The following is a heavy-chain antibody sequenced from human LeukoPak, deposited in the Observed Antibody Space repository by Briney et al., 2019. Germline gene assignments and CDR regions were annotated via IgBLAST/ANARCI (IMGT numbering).Heavy chain of an antibody. D-gene: IGHD1-26*01. V-gene: IGHV3-9*01. CDR3: AKDMGSIVGAPGS. CDR2: ISWKSGSI. J-gene: IGHJ5*02. CDR1: GFTFGDYA. Sequence: GRSVRLFCAAWGFTFGDYAMQWVRHARGRGREWVSGISWKSGSIVYADSAEGRFNISRDNAKNSLYLQMNSLRTEDTALYYCAKDMGSIVGAPGSWGQGTLVTVSS.